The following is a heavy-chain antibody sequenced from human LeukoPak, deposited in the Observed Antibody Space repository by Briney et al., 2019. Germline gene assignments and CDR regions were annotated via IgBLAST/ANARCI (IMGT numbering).Heavy chain of an antibody. D-gene: IGHD3-3*01. CDR1: GGSFSGYY. Sequence: SETLSLTCAVYGGSFSGYYWSWIRQPAGKGLEWIGRIYTSGSTNYNPSLKSRVTMSVDTSKNQFSLKLSSVTAADTAVYYCARTGLGSDFWSGYYPFDYWGQGTLVTVSS. J-gene: IGHJ4*02. V-gene: IGHV4-59*10. CDR3: ARTGLGSDFWSGYYPFDY. CDR2: IYTSGST.